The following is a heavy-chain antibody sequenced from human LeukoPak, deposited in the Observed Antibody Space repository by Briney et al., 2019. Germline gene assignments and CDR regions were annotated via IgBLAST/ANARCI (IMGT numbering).Heavy chain of an antibody. Sequence: PGGSLRLSCAASGFTFSSYAMTWVRQVPGKGLEWLSAISGGGDSTWYADSVKGRFTISRDNSKNTLSLQMNSLRAEDTTVYYCAKGSSAIRPYYFDYWGQGILVTVSS. CDR1: GFTFSSYA. CDR2: ISGGGDST. CDR3: AKGSSAIRPYYFDY. J-gene: IGHJ4*02. V-gene: IGHV3-23*01. D-gene: IGHD3-10*01.